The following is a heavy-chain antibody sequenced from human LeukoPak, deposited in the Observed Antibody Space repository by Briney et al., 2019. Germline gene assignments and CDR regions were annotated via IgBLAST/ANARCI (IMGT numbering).Heavy chain of an antibody. J-gene: IGHJ5*02. Sequence: SETLSLTCTVSGGSINGFYWSWIRQPPGKGLEWIGYICYSGSTNYNPSLRSRVTISVDRSKNQFSLKMNSVTAADTAMYYCAGLHFAAAEEFDPWGQGTLVTVSS. D-gene: IGHD6-13*01. CDR1: GGSINGFY. CDR3: AGLHFAAAEEFDP. V-gene: IGHV4-59*08. CDR2: ICYSGST.